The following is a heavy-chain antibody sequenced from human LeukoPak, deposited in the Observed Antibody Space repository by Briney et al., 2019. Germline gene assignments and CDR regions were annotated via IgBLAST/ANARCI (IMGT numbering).Heavy chain of an antibody. V-gene: IGHV1-2*02. CDR3: AKNYYDSSGYYYEPFDAFDI. Sequence: ASVKVSCKASGYTFTGYYMHWVRQALGQGLEWMGWINPNSGGTNYAQKFQGRVTMTRDTSISTAYMELSRLRSDDTAVYYCAKNYYDSSGYYYEPFDAFDIWGQGTMVTVSS. D-gene: IGHD3-22*01. CDR1: GYTFTGYY. J-gene: IGHJ3*02. CDR2: INPNSGGT.